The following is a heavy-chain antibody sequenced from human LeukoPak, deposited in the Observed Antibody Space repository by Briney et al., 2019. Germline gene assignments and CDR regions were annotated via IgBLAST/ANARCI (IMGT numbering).Heavy chain of an antibody. CDR1: GFSLSTSGVA. Sequence: SGPTLVNPTQTLTLTCTFSGFSLSTSGVAVGWIRQPLGKALEWLALIYWDDDKRYSPSLKSRLSITKDTSKNQVVLTMTNMDPVDTAIYYCAHSEDTALVHDAFDIWGQGTMVTVSS. CDR3: AHSEDTALVHDAFDI. J-gene: IGHJ3*02. CDR2: IYWDDDK. V-gene: IGHV2-5*02. D-gene: IGHD5-18*01.